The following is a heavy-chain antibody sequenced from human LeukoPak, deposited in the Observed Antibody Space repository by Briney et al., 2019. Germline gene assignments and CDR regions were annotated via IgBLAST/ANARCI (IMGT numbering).Heavy chain of an antibody. J-gene: IGHJ4*02. V-gene: IGHV3-74*01. D-gene: IGHD3-10*01. CDR1: GLTFSNYW. CDR2: INSDETST. CDR3: AKGYGSGGGWYFDY. Sequence: PGRSLRLPWAASGLTFSNYWMHWARQGPGKGRVWVSRINSDETSTSSADSVKGRFTISRDNSKNTLCLQMNSLRAGDTAVYYCAKGYGSGGGWYFDYWGQGTLVTVSS.